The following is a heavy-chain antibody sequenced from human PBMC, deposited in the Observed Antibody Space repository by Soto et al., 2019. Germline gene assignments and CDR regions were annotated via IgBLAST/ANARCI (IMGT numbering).Heavy chain of an antibody. CDR1: GITFSGFW. V-gene: IGHV3-74*01. CDR2: VDSAGCGT. Sequence: VPLVESGGGSVQPGGSLRLSCVASGITFSGFWMHWVRQVPGKGLVWVARVDSAGCGTSYADSVKGRFTISRDNAKNTLSLQRDSLRVEDTAVYYCATVFEHWGHGIPVTVSS. J-gene: IGHJ4*01. CDR3: ATVFEH.